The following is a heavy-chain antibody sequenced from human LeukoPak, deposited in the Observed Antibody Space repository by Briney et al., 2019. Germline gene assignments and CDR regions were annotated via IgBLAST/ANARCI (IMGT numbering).Heavy chain of an antibody. CDR3: APSKCPHIVVVAAAQCNWFDP. CDR2: ISGSGGST. J-gene: IGHJ5*02. V-gene: IGHV3-23*01. Sequence: PGGSLRLSCAASGFTFSSYAMSWVRQAPGKGLEWVSAISGSGGSTYYADSVKGRFTISRDNSKNTLYLQMNSLRAEDTAVYYCAPSKCPHIVVVAAAQCNWFDPWGQGTLVTVSS. CDR1: GFTFSSYA. D-gene: IGHD2-15*01.